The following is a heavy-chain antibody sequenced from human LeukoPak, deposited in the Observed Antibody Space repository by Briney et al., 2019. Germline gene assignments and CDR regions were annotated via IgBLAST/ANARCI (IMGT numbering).Heavy chain of an antibody. CDR1: GYTFTTYG. CDR3: TRASFKSPMDQGQDC. J-gene: IGHJ4*02. Sequence: GASVKVSCKASGYTFTTYGIIWVRQAPGQGLEWMGWISANNGNTNYAQKFQGRVTMTTDTSTSTAYMELRSLRSDDTAVYYCTRASFKSPMDQGQDCWGQGSLVIVSS. CDR2: ISANNGNT. D-gene: IGHD3-10*01. V-gene: IGHV1-18*01.